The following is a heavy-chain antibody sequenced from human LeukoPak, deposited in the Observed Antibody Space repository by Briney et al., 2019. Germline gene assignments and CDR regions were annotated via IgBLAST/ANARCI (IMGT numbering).Heavy chain of an antibody. CDR1: GFTFSSYA. CDR2: ISYDGSNK. Sequence: PGRSLRLSCAASGFTFSSYAMHWVRQAPGKGLEWVAVISYDGSNKYYADSVKGRFTISRDNSKNTLYLQMNSLRAEDTAVYYCARDSSMYSSGLDAFDIWGQGTMVTVSS. D-gene: IGHD6-19*01. J-gene: IGHJ3*02. V-gene: IGHV3-30*04. CDR3: ARDSSMYSSGLDAFDI.